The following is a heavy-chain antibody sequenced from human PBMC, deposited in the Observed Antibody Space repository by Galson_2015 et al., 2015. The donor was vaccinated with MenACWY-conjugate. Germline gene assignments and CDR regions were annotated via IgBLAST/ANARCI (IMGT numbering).Heavy chain of an antibody. CDR1: GFTFSNFG. CDR2: IGGSGDST. Sequence: SLRLSCAASGFTFSNFGLSWARKAPGEGLEWVSSIGGSGDSTYYADSVKGRFTISRDNSRNTLSLQMNSLRAEDTAVYYCAKFGPSGGVTTGWILHLDSWGQGTPVTVSS. V-gene: IGHV3-23*01. CDR3: AKFGPSGGVTTGWILHLDS. J-gene: IGHJ4*02. D-gene: IGHD1-26*01.